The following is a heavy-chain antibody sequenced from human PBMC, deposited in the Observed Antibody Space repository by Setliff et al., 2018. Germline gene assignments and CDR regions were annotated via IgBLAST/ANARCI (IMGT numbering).Heavy chain of an antibody. Sequence: PSETLSLTCAVYGGSFSGYHWSWIRQPPGKGLEWIGEISHSGDPNYNPSLKSRVTISLDTSKHQFSLKLTSVTAADTAVYYCARAPQYSNFWYALSWFDPWGQGTLVTVSS. J-gene: IGHJ5*02. V-gene: IGHV4-34*01. D-gene: IGHD3-3*01. CDR2: ISHSGDP. CDR3: ARAPQYSNFWYALSWFDP. CDR1: GGSFSGYH.